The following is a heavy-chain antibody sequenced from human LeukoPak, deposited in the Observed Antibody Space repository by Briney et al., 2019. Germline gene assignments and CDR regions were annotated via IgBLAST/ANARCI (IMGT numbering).Heavy chain of an antibody. V-gene: IGHV3-30*02. CDR3: AKDGPPGIAAAGTDWYFDL. CDR2: IRYDGSNK. Sequence: GGALRLSCAASGFTFSSAGVNWVRQAPAKRLEWGAFIRYDGSNKYYADSVKGRFTISRDNSKNTLYLQMNSLRAEDTAVYYCAKDGPPGIAAAGTDWYFDLWGRGTLVTVSS. J-gene: IGHJ2*01. D-gene: IGHD6-13*01. CDR1: GFTFSSAG.